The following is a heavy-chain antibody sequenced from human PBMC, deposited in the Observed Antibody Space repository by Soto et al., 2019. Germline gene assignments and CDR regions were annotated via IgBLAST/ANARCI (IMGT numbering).Heavy chain of an antibody. J-gene: IGHJ4*02. V-gene: IGHV3-13*04. CDR2: IRIAGDT. D-gene: IGHD5-12*01. Sequence: EVQLVESGGGLVQPGGSLRLSCAASGFTFSSYDMHWVRQPTGIGLEWDGAIRIAGDTYYPGPVQGRFTISRENAKNSLYLQMNRLGAGDTAVYYCARVLRGYSGFEDYFDYWGQGALVTVSS. CDR1: GFTFSSYD. CDR3: ARVLRGYSGFEDYFDY.